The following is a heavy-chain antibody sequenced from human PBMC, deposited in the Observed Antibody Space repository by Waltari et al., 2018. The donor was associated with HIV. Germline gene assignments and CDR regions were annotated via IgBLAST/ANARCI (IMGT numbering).Heavy chain of an antibody. D-gene: IGHD2-21*01. CDR3: ATGLRHVFYS. CDR2: VYSDGSDT. CDR1: GFIFNTQW. V-gene: IGHV3-74*01. J-gene: IGHJ3*01. Sequence: EVQLVESGGGLVLPGGSLRLSCAASGFIFNTQWMHRGRQAPVKGLVWLSLVYSDGSDTIDADSVKGRFTASRDNAKNTFYLHMNSLRAEDTALYYCATGLRHVFYSWGQGTMVTVSS.